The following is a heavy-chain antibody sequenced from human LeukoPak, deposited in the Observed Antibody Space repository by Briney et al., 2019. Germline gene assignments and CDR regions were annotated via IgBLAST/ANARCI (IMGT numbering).Heavy chain of an antibody. V-gene: IGHV4-31*03. Sequence: PSQTLSLTCTVSGGSISSGGYYWSWIRQHPGKGLEWIGYIYYSGSTYYNPSLKSRVTISVDTSKNQFSLKLISVTAADTAVYYCARLYCSSTSCYEPTSDYWGQGTLVTVSS. CDR1: GGSISSGGYY. CDR3: ARLYCSSTSCYEPTSDY. D-gene: IGHD2-2*01. CDR2: IYYSGST. J-gene: IGHJ4*02.